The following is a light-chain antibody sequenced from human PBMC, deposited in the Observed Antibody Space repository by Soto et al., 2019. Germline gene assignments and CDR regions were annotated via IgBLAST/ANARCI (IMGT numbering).Light chain of an antibody. J-gene: IGKJ4*01. V-gene: IGKV3-11*01. CDR3: QHRSILPLP. CDR2: DAS. Sequence: NVLSLSPATPSLSQRERATLSCRATEKLRTFLAWYQQKAGQAPRLLIYDASNRATGIPDRFSGSGSGTDFTLTISNLEPEDSAVYYCQHRSILPLPFCGGAKV. CDR1: EKLRTF.